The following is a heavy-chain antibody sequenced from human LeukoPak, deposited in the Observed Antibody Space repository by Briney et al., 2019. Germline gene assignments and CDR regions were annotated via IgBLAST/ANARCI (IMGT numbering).Heavy chain of an antibody. D-gene: IGHD5-12*01. CDR1: GYTFTNYD. CDR2: MNPNSGNT. CDR3: AREAGGYDSGYYYYYMDV. Sequence: AAVTVSCTACGYTFTNYDINGLRQATGKELEWMGWMNPNSGNTGYAQKFQGRVTITRNTSISTAYMELSSLRSEDTAVYYCAREAGGYDSGYYYYYMDVWGKGTTVTVSS. V-gene: IGHV1-8*03. J-gene: IGHJ6*03.